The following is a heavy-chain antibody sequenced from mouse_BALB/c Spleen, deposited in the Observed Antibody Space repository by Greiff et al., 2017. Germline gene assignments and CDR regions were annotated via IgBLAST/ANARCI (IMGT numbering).Heavy chain of an antibody. V-gene: IGHV2-9*02. Sequence: VQLQESGPGLVAPSQSLSITCTVSGFSLTSYGVHWVRQPPGKGLEWLGVIWAGGSTNYNSALMSRLSISKDNSKSQVFLKMNSLQTDDTAMYYCARGELGSAWFAYWGQGTLVTVSA. D-gene: IGHD4-1*01. CDR2: IWAGGST. J-gene: IGHJ3*01. CDR1: GFSLTSYG. CDR3: ARGELGSAWFAY.